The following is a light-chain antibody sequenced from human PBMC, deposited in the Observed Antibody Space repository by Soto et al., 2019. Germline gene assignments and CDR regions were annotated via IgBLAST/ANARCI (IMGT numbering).Light chain of an antibody. CDR3: QQNNSYPPFT. J-gene: IGKJ3*01. V-gene: IGKV1-9*01. Sequence: IQLTQSPSSLSASVGDRVTITCRASQGISSYLAWYQQKPGKAPKLLIYAASTLQSGVPSRFSGSGSGTDFTLTISSLQPEDVATSYCQQNNSYPPFTFGPGTKVDIK. CDR2: AAS. CDR1: QGISSY.